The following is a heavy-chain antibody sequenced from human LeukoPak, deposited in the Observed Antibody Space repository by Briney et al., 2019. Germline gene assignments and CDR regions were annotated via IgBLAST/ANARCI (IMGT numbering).Heavy chain of an antibody. CDR1: GFTFSSYG. CDR3: AKDGGSGSYYFDY. D-gene: IGHD3-10*01. V-gene: IGHV3-30*18. Sequence: GRSLRLSCAASGFTFSSYGMHWVRQAPGKGLEWVAVISYDGSNKYYADSVKGRFTISRDNSKNTLYLQMNSLRAEDTAVYYCAKDGGSGSYYFDYWGQGTLVTVSS. J-gene: IGHJ4*02. CDR2: ISYDGSNK.